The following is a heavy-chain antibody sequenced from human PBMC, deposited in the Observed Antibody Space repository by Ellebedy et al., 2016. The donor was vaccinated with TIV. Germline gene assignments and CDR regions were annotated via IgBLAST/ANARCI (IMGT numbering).Heavy chain of an antibody. CDR1: GGPVRSSNW. CDR2: VYYSGNT. CDR3: ARNVLIFTFDKWYADL. Sequence: SETLSLTCTVSGGPVRSSNWWSWVRQSPGKGLEWIGTVYYSGNTYYSPSLMSRVTISVGTSMNRFSLELNSGTAADTAVYYCARNVLIFTFDKWYADLWGRGTLVTVSS. V-gene: IGHV4-39*01. D-gene: IGHD3/OR15-3a*01. J-gene: IGHJ2*01.